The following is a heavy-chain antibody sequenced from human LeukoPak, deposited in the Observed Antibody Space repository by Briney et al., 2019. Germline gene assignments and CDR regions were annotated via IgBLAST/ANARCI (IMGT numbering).Heavy chain of an antibody. CDR2: IKQDGSEK. CDR3: ARSCSSTSCYQSGMEV. Sequence: GGSLRLSCAASGFAFSSYWMSWVRQAPGKGLEWVANIKQDGSEKYYVDSVKGRFTISRDNAKNSLYLQMNSLRAEDTAVYYCARSCSSTSCYQSGMEVWGQGTTVTVSS. V-gene: IGHV3-7*01. D-gene: IGHD2-2*01. J-gene: IGHJ6*02. CDR1: GFAFSSYW.